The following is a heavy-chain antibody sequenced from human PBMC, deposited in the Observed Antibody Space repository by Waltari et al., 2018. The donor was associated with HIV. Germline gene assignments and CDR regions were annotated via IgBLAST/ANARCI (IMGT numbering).Heavy chain of an antibody. Sequence: EVQLVESGGGLIQPGGSLRLSCAASGFIVSSSYMSWVRQAPGKGLESVSLIDSSGSTDYADSVRGRFTISRDTAKNTLYLQMNSLRAEDTAKYYCAKRFCSSTTCYIPDAFDIWGQGTLVTVSS. CDR3: AKRFCSSTTCYIPDAFDI. V-gene: IGHV3-53*01. CDR1: GFIVSSSY. D-gene: IGHD2-2*02. CDR2: IDSSGST. J-gene: IGHJ3*02.